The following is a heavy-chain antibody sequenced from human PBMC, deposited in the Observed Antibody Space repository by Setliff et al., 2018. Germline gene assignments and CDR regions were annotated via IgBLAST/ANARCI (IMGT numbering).Heavy chain of an antibody. V-gene: IGHV1-69*10. CDR2: IIPILGIA. Sequence: GASVKVSCKASGGTFSSYAISWVRQAPGQGLEWMGGIIPILGIANYAQKFQGRVTITADKSTSTAYMELSSLRAEDTAVYYCAKDHGSGSYYLSWGGDYYGMDVWGQGTTVTVSS. J-gene: IGHJ6*02. D-gene: IGHD3-10*01. CDR1: GGTFSSYA. CDR3: AKDHGSGSYYLSWGGDYYGMDV.